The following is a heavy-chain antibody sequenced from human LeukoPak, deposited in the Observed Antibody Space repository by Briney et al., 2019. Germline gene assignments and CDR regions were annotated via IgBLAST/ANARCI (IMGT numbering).Heavy chain of an antibody. CDR2: IYYSGST. Sequence: SETPSLTCTVSGGSISSGGYYWSWIRQHPGKGLEWIGYIYYSGSTYYNPSLKSRVTISVDTSKNQFSLKLSSVTAADTAVYYCARASVPGHFDYWGQGTLVTVSS. J-gene: IGHJ4*02. V-gene: IGHV4-31*03. CDR3: ARASVPGHFDY. CDR1: GGSISSGGYY. D-gene: IGHD5/OR15-5a*01.